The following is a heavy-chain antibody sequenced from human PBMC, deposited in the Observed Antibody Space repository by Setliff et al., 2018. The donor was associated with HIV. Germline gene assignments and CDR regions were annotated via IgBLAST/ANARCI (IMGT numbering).Heavy chain of an antibody. V-gene: IGHV7-4-1*02. CDR3: ARVSDTGVDPQTHRDY. J-gene: IGHJ4*02. CDR1: GYTFTNYG. D-gene: IGHD2-21*01. Sequence: ASVKVSCKASGYTFTNYGITWVRQAPGQGLEWMGWINTNTGNPTYAQGFTGRFVFSLDTSVSTAYLQISSLKAEGSAIYYCARVSDTGVDPQTHRDYWGQGTPVTVSS. CDR2: INTNTGNP.